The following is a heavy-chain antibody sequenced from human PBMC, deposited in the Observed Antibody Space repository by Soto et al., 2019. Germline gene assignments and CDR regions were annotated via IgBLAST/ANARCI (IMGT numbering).Heavy chain of an antibody. D-gene: IGHD1-26*01. V-gene: IGHV3-30*18. Sequence: QAQLVESGGSVVQPGRSLRLSCAASGFTFSHYAMHWVRQAPGKGLEWVALMSYDGSNEYYADSVKGRFTISRDNSKNTLYLQMNSLRAEDTAVYYCAKDGSHNFDYWGQGTLVTVSS. CDR2: MSYDGSNE. CDR3: AKDGSHNFDY. J-gene: IGHJ4*02. CDR1: GFTFSHYA.